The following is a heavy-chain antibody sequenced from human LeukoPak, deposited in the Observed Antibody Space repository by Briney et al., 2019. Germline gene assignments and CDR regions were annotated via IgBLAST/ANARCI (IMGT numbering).Heavy chain of an antibody. J-gene: IGHJ4*02. D-gene: IGHD6-19*01. CDR3: ARGGSGWGTCDY. CDR1: GYTFTSHG. Sequence: ASVKVSCKASGYTFTSHGINWVRQAPGQGLEWMGWMSPYNGNTNYALKLQGRVTMTTDTSTTTAYMELRSLRSDDTAVYYCARGGSGWGTCDYWGQGTLVTVSS. CDR2: MSPYNGNT. V-gene: IGHV1-18*01.